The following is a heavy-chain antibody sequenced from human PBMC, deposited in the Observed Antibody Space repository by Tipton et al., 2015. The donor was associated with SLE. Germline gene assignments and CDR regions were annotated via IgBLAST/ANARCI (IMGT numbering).Heavy chain of an antibody. V-gene: IGHV4-34*01. D-gene: IGHD6-19*01. J-gene: IGHJ4*02. CDR3: ARAALSIAVAGYFDY. CDR1: GGSFSGYY. Sequence: LRLSCAVYGGSFSGYYWSWIRQPPGKGLEWIGEINHSGSTNYNPSLKSRVTISVDTSKNQFSLKLSSVTAADTAVYYCARAALSIAVAGYFDYWGQGTLVTVSS. CDR2: INHSGST.